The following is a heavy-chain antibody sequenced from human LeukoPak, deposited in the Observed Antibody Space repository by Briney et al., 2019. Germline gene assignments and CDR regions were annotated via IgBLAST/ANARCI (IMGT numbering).Heavy chain of an antibody. V-gene: IGHV5-51*01. D-gene: IGHD2-15*01. CDR1: GYSFTNYW. CDR3: ARRYCSGGSCYRNWFDP. CDR2: IHPGDSDT. Sequence: GESLKISCKGSGYSFTNYWIGWVRQMPGKGLEWMGIIHPGDSDTTYSPSFQGQVTISADKSISTAYLQWSSLKASDTAIYYCARRYCSGGSCYRNWFDPWGQGTLVTVSS. J-gene: IGHJ5*02.